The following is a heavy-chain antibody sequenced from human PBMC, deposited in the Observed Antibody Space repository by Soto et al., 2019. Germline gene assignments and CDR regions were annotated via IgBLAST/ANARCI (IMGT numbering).Heavy chain of an antibody. J-gene: IGHJ4*02. CDR3: VREADTRVAINGVGX. V-gene: IGHV3-15*07. Sequence: GGSLRLSCAASGFSFNTAWMNWVRQAPGVGLEWVVLIKCSRSGGTRDYAAPVKERFTISRDESKNILYLQMNSLRIEDTAVYYCVREADTRVAINGVGXWGQGTLVTISX. D-gene: IGHD3-3*01. CDR1: GFSFNTAW. CDR2: IKCSRSGGTR.